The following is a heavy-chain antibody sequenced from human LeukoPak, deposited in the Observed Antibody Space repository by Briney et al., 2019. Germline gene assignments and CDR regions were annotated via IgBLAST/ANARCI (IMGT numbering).Heavy chain of an antibody. CDR1: GGTFSSYA. CDR3: ASGSLGDGYGVGDYYQYMDV. J-gene: IGHJ6*03. Sequence: SVKVSCKASGGTFSSYAISWVRQAPGQGLEWMGRIIPILGIANYAQRFQGRVTFTTDESASTAYMEVSSLRSEDTAVYYCASGSLGDGYGVGDYYQYMDVWGKGTTVTVSS. V-gene: IGHV1-69*04. CDR2: IIPILGIA. D-gene: IGHD5-24*01.